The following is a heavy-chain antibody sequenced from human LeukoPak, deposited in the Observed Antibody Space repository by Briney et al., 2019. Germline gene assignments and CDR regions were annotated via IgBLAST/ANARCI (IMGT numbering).Heavy chain of an antibody. CDR3: ARGRYDYDFWSGYYYYYGMDV. V-gene: IGHV4-59*01. D-gene: IGHD3-3*01. Sequence: SETLSLTCTVSGGSISSYYWSWIRQPPGKGLEWLGYIYYSGSTNYNPSLKSRVTISVDTSKNQFSLKLSSVTAADTAVYYCARGRYDYDFWSGYYYYYGMDVWGQGTTVTVSS. CDR1: GGSISSYY. CDR2: IYYSGST. J-gene: IGHJ6*02.